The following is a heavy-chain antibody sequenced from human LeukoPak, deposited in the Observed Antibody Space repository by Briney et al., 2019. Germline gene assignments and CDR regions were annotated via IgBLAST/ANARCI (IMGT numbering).Heavy chain of an antibody. J-gene: IGHJ4*02. Sequence: SVKVSCKASGGTFSSYAISWVRQAPGQGLEWMGRIIPILGIANYAQKFQGRVTITADKSTSTAYMELSSLRSEDTAVYYCAREKYYYDSSGPYYFDYWGQGTLVTVSP. CDR3: AREKYYYDSSGPYYFDY. CDR1: GGTFSSYA. D-gene: IGHD3-22*01. CDR2: IIPILGIA. V-gene: IGHV1-69*04.